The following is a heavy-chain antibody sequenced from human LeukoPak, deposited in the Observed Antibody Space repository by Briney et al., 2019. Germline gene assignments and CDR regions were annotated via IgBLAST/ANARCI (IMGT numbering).Heavy chain of an antibody. Sequence: GGSLRLSCAASGFTFNNYAMNWVRQAPGKGLEWVSAISDGGGTTYYADSVKGRFTISRDNSKNTLYLQMNSLRAEDTAVYYCAKAVGYSRNSVFDYWGQGTLVTVSS. V-gene: IGHV3-23*01. D-gene: IGHD4-23*01. J-gene: IGHJ4*02. CDR2: ISDGGGTT. CDR3: AKAVGYSRNSVFDY. CDR1: GFTFNNYA.